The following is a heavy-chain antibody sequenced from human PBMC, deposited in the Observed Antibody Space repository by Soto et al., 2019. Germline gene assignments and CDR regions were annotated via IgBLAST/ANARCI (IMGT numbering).Heavy chain of an antibody. Sequence: PGGSLRLSCAASGFTFNSYGMHWVRQAPGKGLEWVAVISYDGSNKYYADSVKGRFTISRDNSKNTLYLQMNSLRAEDTAVYYCAKDFECSTPSCYLGYYYYGMDVWGQGTTVTVSS. V-gene: IGHV3-30*18. CDR3: AKDFECSTPSCYLGYYYYGMDV. D-gene: IGHD2-2*01. J-gene: IGHJ6*02. CDR2: ISYDGSNK. CDR1: GFTFNSYG.